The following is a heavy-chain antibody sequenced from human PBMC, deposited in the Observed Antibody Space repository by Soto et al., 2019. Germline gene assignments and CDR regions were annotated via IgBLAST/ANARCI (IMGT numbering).Heavy chain of an antibody. CDR1: GFTFTSSA. D-gene: IGHD1-26*01. Sequence: QMQLVQSGPEVKKPGTSVKVSCKASGFTFTSSAVQWVRQARGQRLEWIGWIVVGSGNTNYAQKFQERVTITRDMSTSTAYMELSSLRSEDTAVYYCAAGPYSGVYFDYWGQGTLVTVSS. J-gene: IGHJ4*02. CDR3: AAGPYSGVYFDY. V-gene: IGHV1-58*01. CDR2: IVVGSGNT.